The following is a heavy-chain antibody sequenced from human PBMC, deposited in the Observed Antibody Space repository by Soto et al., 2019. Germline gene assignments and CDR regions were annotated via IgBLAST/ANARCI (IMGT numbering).Heavy chain of an antibody. Sequence: QVQLQESGPGLVKPSETLSLTCTVSGGSISTYYWSWIRQPPGKGLEWIGYFYYTGKTNYNPSLKSRVTVSGATSRNQFSLNLRSVTTADTAVYYCARAYYDELLDAFDIWGQGTMVTVSS. J-gene: IGHJ3*02. CDR2: FYYTGKT. CDR1: GGSISTYY. D-gene: IGHD3-22*01. V-gene: IGHV4-59*01. CDR3: ARAYYDELLDAFDI.